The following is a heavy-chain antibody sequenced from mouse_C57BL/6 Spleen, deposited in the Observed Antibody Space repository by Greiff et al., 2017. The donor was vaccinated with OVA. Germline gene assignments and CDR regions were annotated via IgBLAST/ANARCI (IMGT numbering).Heavy chain of an antibody. CDR2: LWSGGST. CDR3: ARNNENYYWYFDV. CDR1: GFSLTSYG. V-gene: IGHV2-2*01. Sequence: QVQLQQSGPGLVQPSQSLSITCTVSGFSLTSYGVHWVRQSPGTGLEWLGVLWSGGSTDYNAAFISRLSISKDNSNSQVFFKMNSLQADDTAIYYCARNNENYYWYFDVWGTGTTVTGAS. J-gene: IGHJ1*03. D-gene: IGHD1-3*01.